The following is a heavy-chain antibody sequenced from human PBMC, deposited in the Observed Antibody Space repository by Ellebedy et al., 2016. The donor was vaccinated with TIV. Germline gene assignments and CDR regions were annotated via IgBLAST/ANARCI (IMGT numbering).Heavy chain of an antibody. V-gene: IGHV3-7*03. CDR1: GFTFSNYW. Sequence: GESLKISCAASGFTFSNYWMTWVRQAPGKGLEWVANIKQDGSAKHYVDSVKGRFTISRDNAKNSLYLQMNSLRAEDTAVYYCVRGMHVWGQGTTVTVSS. CDR3: VRGMHV. J-gene: IGHJ6*02. CDR2: IKQDGSAK.